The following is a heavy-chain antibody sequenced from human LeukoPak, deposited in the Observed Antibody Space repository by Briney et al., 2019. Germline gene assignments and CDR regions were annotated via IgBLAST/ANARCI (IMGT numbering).Heavy chain of an antibody. Sequence: PGGSLRLSCGASGFYFSGYSMNWVRQAPGKGLEWVSSINSGSTYMYYADSVKGRFTISRDNAKNSLHLQMDSLRAEDTAVYFCARGSYSSSWFEKYFFDSWGQGTLVTVSA. V-gene: IGHV3-21*01. CDR1: GFYFSGYS. D-gene: IGHD6-13*01. J-gene: IGHJ4*02. CDR3: ARGSYSSSWFEKYFFDS. CDR2: INSGSTYM.